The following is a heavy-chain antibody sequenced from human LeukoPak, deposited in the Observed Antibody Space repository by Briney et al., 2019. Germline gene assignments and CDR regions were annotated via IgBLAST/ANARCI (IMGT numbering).Heavy chain of an antibody. CDR2: ISAYNGNT. J-gene: IGHJ5*02. CDR3: ARGQYCSSTSCYVHWFDP. D-gene: IGHD2-2*01. CDR1: GYTSTSYG. V-gene: IGHV1-18*01. Sequence: RASVKVSCKASGYTSTSYGISWVRQAPGQGLEWMGWISAYNGNTNYAQKLQGRVTMTTDTSTSTAYMELRSLRSDDTAVYYCARGQYCSSTSCYVHWFDPWGQGTLVTVSS.